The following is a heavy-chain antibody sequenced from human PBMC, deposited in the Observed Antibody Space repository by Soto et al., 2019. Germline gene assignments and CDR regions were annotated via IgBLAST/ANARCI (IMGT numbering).Heavy chain of an antibody. D-gene: IGHD2-15*01. CDR2: ISAYNGNT. CDR1: GYTFTSYG. V-gene: IGHV1-18*01. CDR3: AWVDCSGGSCYSGSWFDP. J-gene: IGHJ5*02. Sequence: VKVSCKASGYTFTSYGISWVRQAPGQGLEWMGWISAYNGNTNYAQKLQGRVTMTTDTSTSTAYMELRSLRSDDTAVYYCAWVDCSGGSCYSGSWFDPWGQGTLVTVSS.